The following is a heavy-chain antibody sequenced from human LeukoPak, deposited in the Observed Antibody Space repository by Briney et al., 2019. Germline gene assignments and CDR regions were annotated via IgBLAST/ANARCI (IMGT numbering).Heavy chain of an antibody. J-gene: IGHJ4*02. V-gene: IGHV4-34*01. Sequence: SETLSLTCAVYGGSFSGYYWSWIRQPPGKGLEWIGAINHSGSTNYNPSLKSRVTISVDTSKNQFSLKLSSVTAADTAVYYCARRGSSSRYRNWGQGTLVTVSS. CDR2: INHSGST. D-gene: IGHD6-13*01. CDR3: ARRGSSSRYRN. CDR1: GGSFSGYY.